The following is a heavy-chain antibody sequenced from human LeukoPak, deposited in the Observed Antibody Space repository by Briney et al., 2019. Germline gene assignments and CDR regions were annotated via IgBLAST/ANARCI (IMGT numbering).Heavy chain of an antibody. J-gene: IGHJ4*02. CDR1: GFSISDTYC. V-gene: IGHV4-38-2*02. Sequence: SETLSLTCTVAGFSISDTYCWGWIRPPPGKGLEWIANICHSGSTYYNPPLKSRVTISVDTSKNQFALKLSSVTAADTAVYYCARARETMAIDYWGQGTLVTVSS. D-gene: IGHD5-24*01. CDR3: ARARETMAIDY. CDR2: ICHSGST.